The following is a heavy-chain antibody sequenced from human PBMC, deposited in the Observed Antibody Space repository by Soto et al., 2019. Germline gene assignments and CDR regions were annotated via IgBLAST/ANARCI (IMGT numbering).Heavy chain of an antibody. CDR3: ARDKNLPEDYYYYGMDV. CDR1: GFTFSSYG. CDR2: IWYDGSNK. J-gene: IGHJ6*02. V-gene: IGHV3-33*01. Sequence: QVQLVESGGGVVQPGRSLRLSCAASGFTFSSYGMHWVRQAPGKGLEWVAVIWYDGSNKYYADSVKGRFTISRDNSKNTLYLQMNSLRAEDTAVYYCARDKNLPEDYYYYGMDVWGQGTTVTVSS.